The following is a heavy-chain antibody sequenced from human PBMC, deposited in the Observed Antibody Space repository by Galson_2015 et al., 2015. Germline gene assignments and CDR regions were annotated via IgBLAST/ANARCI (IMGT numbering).Heavy chain of an antibody. CDR2: ISAYNGNT. CDR1: GYTFTSYG. Sequence: SGAEVKKPGESLKISCKASGYTFTSYGISWVRQAPGQGLEWMGWISAYNGNTNYAQKLQGRVTMTTDTSTSTAYMELSSLRSEDTAVYYCARAGGRYCSSTSCLFPDDYWGQGTLVTVSS. J-gene: IGHJ4*02. V-gene: IGHV1-18*01. D-gene: IGHD2-2*01. CDR3: ARAGGRYCSSTSCLFPDDY.